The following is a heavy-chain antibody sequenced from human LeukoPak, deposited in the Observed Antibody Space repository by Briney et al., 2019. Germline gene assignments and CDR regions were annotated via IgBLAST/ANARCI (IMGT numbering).Heavy chain of an antibody. CDR3: ARHIYSGSYYDAFDI. CDR2: IYPGDSDT. D-gene: IGHD1-26*01. V-gene: IGHV5-51*01. CDR1: GYSFTSYW. J-gene: IGHJ3*02. Sequence: GESLKISCKGSGYSFTSYWIGWVRQMPGKGLEWMGIIYPGDSDTRYSPSFQGQVTISADKSISTAYLQWSSLKASDTAMYYCARHIYSGSYYDAFDIWGQGTMVTVSS.